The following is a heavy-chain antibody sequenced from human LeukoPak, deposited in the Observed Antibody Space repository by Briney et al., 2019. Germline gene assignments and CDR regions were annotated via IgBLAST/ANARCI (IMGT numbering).Heavy chain of an antibody. CDR2: INTYNGNT. Sequence: ASVKVSCKASGYTFTSYGISWVRQAPGQGLEWMGWINTYNGNTKYAQKVQGRATMTTDTSTTTAYMEVRSLRSDDTAVYYCARDLVHHRLLATAYNWFDPWGQGTLVTVSS. D-gene: IGHD3-16*01. CDR1: GYTFTSYG. J-gene: IGHJ5*02. CDR3: ARDLVHHRLLATAYNWFDP. V-gene: IGHV1-18*01.